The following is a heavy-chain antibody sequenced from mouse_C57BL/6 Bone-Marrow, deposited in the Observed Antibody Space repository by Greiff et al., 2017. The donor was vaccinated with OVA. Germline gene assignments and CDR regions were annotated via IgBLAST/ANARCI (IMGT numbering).Heavy chain of an antibody. CDR2: ISSGGSYT. V-gene: IGHV5-6*01. D-gene: IGHD2-4*01. J-gene: IGHJ4*01. CDR3: ARGPTMITTKMVYCAMDY. CDR1: GFTFSSYG. Sequence: EVHLVESGGDLVKPGGSLKLSCAASGFTFSSYGMSWVRQTPDKRLEWVATISSGGSYTYYPDSVKGRFTISRDNAKNTLYLQMSSLKSEDTAMYYCARGPTMITTKMVYCAMDYWGQGTSVTVSS.